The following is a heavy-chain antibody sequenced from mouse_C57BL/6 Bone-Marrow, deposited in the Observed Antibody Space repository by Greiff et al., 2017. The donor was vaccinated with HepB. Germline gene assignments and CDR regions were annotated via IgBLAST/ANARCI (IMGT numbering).Heavy chain of an antibody. J-gene: IGHJ1*03. V-gene: IGHV5-6*01. D-gene: IGHD1-1*01. CDR2: ISSGGSYT. CDR1: GFTFSSYG. CDR3: ARNYYGSSSYWYFDV. Sequence: EVHLVESGGDLVKPGGSLKLSCAASGFTFSSYGMSWVRQTPDKRLEWVATISSGGSYTYYPDSVKGRFTISRDNAKNTLYLQMSSLKSEDTAMYYCARNYYGSSSYWYFDVWGTGTTVTVSS.